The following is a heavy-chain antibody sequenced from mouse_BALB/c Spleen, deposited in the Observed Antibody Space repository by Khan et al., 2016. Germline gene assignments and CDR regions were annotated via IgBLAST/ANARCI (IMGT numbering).Heavy chain of an antibody. CDR2: ISYSGST. D-gene: IGHD2-1*01. J-gene: IGHJ2*01. Sequence: EVQLQESGPSLVKPSQTLSLTCSVTGDSITSGYWNWIRKFPGNKLEYMGYISYSGSTYYNPSLKSRISITRDTSKSQYYLQLQSLTTEATATYYCAVYYGHFFDYWGQGTTLTVSS. V-gene: IGHV3-8*02. CDR1: GDSITSGY. CDR3: AVYYGHFFDY.